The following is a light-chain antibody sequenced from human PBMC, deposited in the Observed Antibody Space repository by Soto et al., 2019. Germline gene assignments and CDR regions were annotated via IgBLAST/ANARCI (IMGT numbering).Light chain of an antibody. V-gene: IGKV2-28*01. CDR2: LGS. Sequence: DIVMTQSPLSLPVTPGEPASISCRSSQSLLHSNGYNYLDWYLQKPGQSPQLLIYLGSNRASGVSAMCSTSGSAATLILSHISVVDEDVVDFYCMHALPTPPYPFGQATKLQIK. CDR3: MHALPTPPYP. CDR1: QSLLHSNGYNY. J-gene: IGKJ2*01.